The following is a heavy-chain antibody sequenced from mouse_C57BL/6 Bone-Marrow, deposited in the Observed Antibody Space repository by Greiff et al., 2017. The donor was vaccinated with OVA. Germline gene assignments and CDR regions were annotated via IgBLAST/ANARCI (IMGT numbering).Heavy chain of an antibody. D-gene: IGHD1-1*01. CDR3: ARQTVALYYFDY. Sequence: EVHLVESGGGLVQPGGSLKLSCAASGFTFSDYYMYWVRQTPEKRLEWVAYISNGGGSTYYPDTVKGRFTISRDNAKNTLYLQMSRLKSEDTAMYYCARQTVALYYFDYWGQGTTLTVSS. V-gene: IGHV5-12*01. J-gene: IGHJ2*01. CDR2: ISNGGGST. CDR1: GFTFSDYY.